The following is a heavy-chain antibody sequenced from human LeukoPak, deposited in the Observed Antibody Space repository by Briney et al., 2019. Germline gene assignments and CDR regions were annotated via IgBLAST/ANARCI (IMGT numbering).Heavy chain of an antibody. CDR3: ARRPYNWGDAFDI. J-gene: IGHJ3*02. D-gene: IGHD1-20*01. CDR1: GGSISSYY. Sequence: PSETLSLTCTVSGGSISSYYWSWIRQPPGKGLEWIGSIYYSGSTYYNPSLKSRVTISVDTSKNQFSLKLSSVTAADTAVYYCARRPYNWGDAFDIWGQGTMVTVSS. V-gene: IGHV4-39*01. CDR2: IYYSGST.